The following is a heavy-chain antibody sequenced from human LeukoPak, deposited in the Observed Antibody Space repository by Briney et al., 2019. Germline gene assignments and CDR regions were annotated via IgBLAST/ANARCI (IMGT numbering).Heavy chain of an antibody. CDR1: GVSISSGGYY. V-gene: IGHV4-31*03. CDR3: ARGYDSSGYQEY. J-gene: IGHJ4*02. Sequence: SQTLSLTCTVSGVSISSGGYYWSWIRQHPGKGLEWIGYIYYSGSTYYNPSRKSRVTISVDTSKNQFSLKLSSVTAADTAVYYCARGYDSSGYQEYWGQGTLVTVSS. CDR2: IYYSGST. D-gene: IGHD3-22*01.